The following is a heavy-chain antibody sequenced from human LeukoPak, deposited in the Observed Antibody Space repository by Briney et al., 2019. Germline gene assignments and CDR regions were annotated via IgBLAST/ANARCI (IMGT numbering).Heavy chain of an antibody. D-gene: IGHD6-6*01. J-gene: IGHJ5*02. Sequence: SETLSLTCAVSGGSFSGYYWSWIRQPAGKGLEWIGRIYTSGSTNYNPSLKSRVTMSVDTSKNQFSLKLSSVTAADTAVYYCARGTNFEYSSSSRWFDPWGQGTLVTVSS. CDR3: ARGTNFEYSSSSRWFDP. CDR1: GGSFSGYY. V-gene: IGHV4-4*07. CDR2: IYTSGST.